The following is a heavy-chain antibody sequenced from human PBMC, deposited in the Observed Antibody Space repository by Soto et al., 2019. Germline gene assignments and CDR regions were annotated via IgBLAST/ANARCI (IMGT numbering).Heavy chain of an antibody. D-gene: IGHD2-15*01. V-gene: IGHV3-33*01. J-gene: IGHJ3*02. CDR3: ARDACSGGSCYSDDAFDI. CDR1: GFTFSSYG. Sequence: GGSLRLSCAASGFTFSSYGMHWVRQAPGKGLEWVAVIWYDGSNKYYADSVKGRFTISRDNSKNTLYLQMNSLRAEDTAVYYCARDACSGGSCYSDDAFDIWGQGTMVTVSS. CDR2: IWYDGSNK.